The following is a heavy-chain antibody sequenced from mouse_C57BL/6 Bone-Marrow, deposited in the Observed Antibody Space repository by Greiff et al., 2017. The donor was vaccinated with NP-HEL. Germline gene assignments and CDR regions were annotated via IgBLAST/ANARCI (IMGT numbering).Heavy chain of an antibody. CDR2: ISSGGDYI. Sequence: EVHLVESGEGLVKPGGSLKLSCAASGFTFSSYAMSWVRQTPEKRLEWVAYISSGGDYIYYADTVKGRFTISRDNARHTLYLQMSSLKSEDTAMYYCTRRGDYGSSSYFDYWGQGTTLTDSS. CDR3: TRRGDYGSSSYFDY. V-gene: IGHV5-9-1*02. J-gene: IGHJ2*01. CDR1: GFTFSSYA. D-gene: IGHD1-1*01.